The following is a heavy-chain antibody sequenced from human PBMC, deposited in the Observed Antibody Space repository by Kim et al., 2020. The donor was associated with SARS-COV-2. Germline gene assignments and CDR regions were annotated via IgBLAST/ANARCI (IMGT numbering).Heavy chain of an antibody. J-gene: IGHJ4*02. V-gene: IGHV4-4*02. CDR1: GGSISSSNW. D-gene: IGHD6-13*01. CDR2: IYHSGST. CDR3: ARDPRGEAAAGTNYFDY. Sequence: SETLSLTCAVSGGSISSSNWWSWVRQPPGKGLEWIGEIYHSGSTNYNPSLKSRVTISVDKSKNQFSLKLSSVTAADTAVYYCARDPRGEAAAGTNYFDYWGQGTLVTVSS.